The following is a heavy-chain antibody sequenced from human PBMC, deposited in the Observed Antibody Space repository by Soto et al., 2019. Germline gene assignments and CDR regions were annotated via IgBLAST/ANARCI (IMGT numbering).Heavy chain of an antibody. CDR3: ARARSSGCFDY. Sequence: QVQLQESGPGLVKPSETLSLTCTVSGGSISSYYWSWIRQPPGKGLEWIGYIYYSGSTNYHPSLKSXXLXSXXTSKNQFALKLSSVTAADTAVYYCARARSSGCFDYWGQGTLVTFSS. CDR2: IYYSGST. D-gene: IGHD6-19*01. V-gene: IGHV4-59*01. J-gene: IGHJ4*02. CDR1: GGSISSYY.